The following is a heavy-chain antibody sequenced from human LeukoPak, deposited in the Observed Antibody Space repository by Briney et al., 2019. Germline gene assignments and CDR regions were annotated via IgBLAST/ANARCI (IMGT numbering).Heavy chain of an antibody. CDR3: AKEYSPGSRGYFDY. Sequence: GGSLRLSCAASGFTFSSYSMNWVRQAPGKGLEWVSYISSSSVTIYYADSVTGRFTISRDNAKNSLYLQMNSLRDEDTAVYYCAKEYSPGSRGYFDYWGQGTLVTVSS. D-gene: IGHD2-21*01. CDR2: ISSSSVTI. CDR1: GFTFSSYS. J-gene: IGHJ4*02. V-gene: IGHV3-48*02.